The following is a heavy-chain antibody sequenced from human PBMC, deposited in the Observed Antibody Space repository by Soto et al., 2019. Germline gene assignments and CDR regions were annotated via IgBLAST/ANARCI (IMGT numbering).Heavy chain of an antibody. D-gene: IGHD3-10*01. CDR1: GGSFSGYY. V-gene: IGHV4-34*01. CDR2: ITHSGRT. Sequence: QVQLQQWGAGLLKPSETLSLPCAVYGGSFSGYYWFWIRQPTGKGLEYIGEITHSGRTDYNPSLMSRVTISVDTPKNQFSLRLSSVTAADTALYFGARAPTGAGNYQMDVWGKGATVTVSS. CDR3: ARAPTGAGNYQMDV. J-gene: IGHJ6*03.